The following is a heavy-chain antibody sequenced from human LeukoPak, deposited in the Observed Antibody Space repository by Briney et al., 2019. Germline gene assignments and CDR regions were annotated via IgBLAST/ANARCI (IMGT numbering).Heavy chain of an antibody. CDR3: ATAGYSSGWYYFDY. Sequence: ASVKVSCKVSGYTLTELSMYWVRQAPGKGLEWMGGFDPEDGETIYAQKFQGRVTMTEDTSTDTAYMELSSLRSEDTAVYYCATAGYSSGWYYFDYWGQGTLVTVSS. D-gene: IGHD6-19*01. CDR2: FDPEDGET. CDR1: GYTLTELS. J-gene: IGHJ4*02. V-gene: IGHV1-24*01.